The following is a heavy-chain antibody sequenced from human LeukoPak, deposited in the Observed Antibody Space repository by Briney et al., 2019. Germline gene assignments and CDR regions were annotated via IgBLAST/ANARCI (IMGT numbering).Heavy chain of an antibody. CDR1: GGSISSGGYS. CDR2: VYYSGST. D-gene: IGHD4-17*01. V-gene: IGHV4-30-4*07. J-gene: IGHJ3*02. Sequence: PSQTLSLTCAVSGGSISSGGYSWSWIRQPPGKGLEWIGYVYYSGSTNYNPSLKSRVTISVDTSKNQFSLKLSSVTAADTAVYYCARHPGDYGDIDAFEIWGQGTMVTVSS. CDR3: ARHPGDYGDIDAFEI.